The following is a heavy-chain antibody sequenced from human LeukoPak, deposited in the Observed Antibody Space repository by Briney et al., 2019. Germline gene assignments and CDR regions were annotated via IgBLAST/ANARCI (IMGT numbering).Heavy chain of an antibody. Sequence: ASLKVSCKASGYTFTSYGISWVRQAPGQGLEWMGWISAYNGNTNYAQKLQGRVTMTTDTSTSTAYMELRSLRSDDTAVYYCARDGATVTTNHRYYYYGMDVWGQGTTVTVSS. CDR1: GYTFTSYG. J-gene: IGHJ6*02. CDR3: ARDGATVTTNHRYYYYGMDV. V-gene: IGHV1-18*01. CDR2: ISAYNGNT. D-gene: IGHD4-17*01.